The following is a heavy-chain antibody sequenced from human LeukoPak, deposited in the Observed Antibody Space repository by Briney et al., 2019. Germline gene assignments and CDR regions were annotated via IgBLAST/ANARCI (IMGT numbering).Heavy chain of an antibody. CDR3: ARLGIGVVPSAMLGDYYFDY. CDR2: IYYSGST. D-gene: IGHD2-2*01. V-gene: IGHV4-59*08. Sequence: PSETLSLTCTVSGGSISSYYWGWIRQPPGKGLEWIGYIYYSGSTKYNPSLKSRVTISVDTSKSQFSLKLTSVTAADTAVYYCARLGIGVVPSAMLGDYYFDYWGQGTLVTVSS. CDR1: GGSISSYY. J-gene: IGHJ4*02.